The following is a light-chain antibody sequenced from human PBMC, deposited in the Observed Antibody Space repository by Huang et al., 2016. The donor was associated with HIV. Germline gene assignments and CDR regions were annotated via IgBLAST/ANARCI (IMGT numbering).Light chain of an antibody. J-gene: IGKJ5*01. V-gene: IGKV3-15*01. CDR2: GAS. CDR3: QQYYNWPLT. Sequence: EKVMTQSPATRSVAPGERVTLSCRSSHRVSSNLAWYQKKPGQPPRLLIHGASTRATGIPARFSGSGSGKEFTLAISSLQSEDSGVYFCQQYYNWPLTFGQGTRLEIK. CDR1: HRVSSN.